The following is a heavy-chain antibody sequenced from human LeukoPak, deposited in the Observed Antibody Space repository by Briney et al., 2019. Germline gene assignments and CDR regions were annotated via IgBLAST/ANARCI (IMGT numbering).Heavy chain of an antibody. CDR1: GGSISSYY. D-gene: IGHD3-10*01. Sequence: SETLSLTCTVSGGSISSYYWSWIRQPPGRGLEWIGYIYYSGSTNYNPSLKSRVTISVDTSKNQFSLKLSSVTAADTAVYHCARVVRTVRGVIVFDYWGQGTLVTVSS. CDR3: ARVVRTVRGVIVFDY. J-gene: IGHJ4*02. V-gene: IGHV4-59*01. CDR2: IYYSGST.